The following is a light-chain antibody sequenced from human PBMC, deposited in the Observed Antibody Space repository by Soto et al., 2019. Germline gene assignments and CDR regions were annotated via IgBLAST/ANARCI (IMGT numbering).Light chain of an antibody. V-gene: IGKV3-15*01. CDR3: HQYNNWPLT. J-gene: IGKJ4*01. Sequence: EIVMTQSPATLSVSPGERATIYCRASQSVSNNLAWYQQKPGQVPRLLIFDASTRATAIPARFSGSGSGTEFTLTISSLQSEDFAVYYCHQYNNWPLTFGGGTKWIS. CDR2: DAS. CDR1: QSVSNN.